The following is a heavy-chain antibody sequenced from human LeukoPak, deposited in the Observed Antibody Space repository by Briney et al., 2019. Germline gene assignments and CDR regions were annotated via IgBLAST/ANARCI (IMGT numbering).Heavy chain of an antibody. CDR3: AREAIIGGADYYDSSGYIDY. V-gene: IGHV1-2*02. CDR2: INPNSGGT. CDR1: GYTFTGYY. Sequence: GASVKASCKASGYTFTGYYMHWVRQAPGQGLEWMGWINPNSGGTNYAQKFQGRVTMIRDTSISTAYMELSRLRSDDTAVYYCAREAIIGGADYYDSSGYIDYWGQGTLVTVSS. J-gene: IGHJ4*02. D-gene: IGHD3-22*01.